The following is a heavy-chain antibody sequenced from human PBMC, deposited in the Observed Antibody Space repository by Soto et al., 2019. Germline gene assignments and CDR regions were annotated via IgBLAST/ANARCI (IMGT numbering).Heavy chain of an antibody. CDR2: INHSGST. Sequence: SETLSLTCAVYGGSFSGYYWSWIRQPPGKGLEWIGEINHSGSTNYNPSLKSRVTISVDTSKNQFSLKLSSVTAADTAVYYCARSRPVLIWFGESNNWFDPWGQGTLVTVSS. D-gene: IGHD3-10*01. J-gene: IGHJ5*02. V-gene: IGHV4-34*01. CDR3: ARSRPVLIWFGESNNWFDP. CDR1: GGSFSGYY.